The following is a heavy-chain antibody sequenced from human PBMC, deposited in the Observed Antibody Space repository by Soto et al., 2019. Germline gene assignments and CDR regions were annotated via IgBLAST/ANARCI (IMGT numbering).Heavy chain of an antibody. J-gene: IGHJ5*02. CDR3: TSGGAIVVVTAPFDL. D-gene: IGHD2-21*02. Sequence: ASVKVSCKASGYSFTNYYMHWVRQAPGQGLEWMGTINAGGGYTTYAQRFQGRVTMTRDTSTSTVSMELSSLRYEDTAIYYCTSGGAIVVVTAPFDLSG. V-gene: IGHV1-46*03. CDR1: GYSFTNYY. CDR2: INAGGGYT.